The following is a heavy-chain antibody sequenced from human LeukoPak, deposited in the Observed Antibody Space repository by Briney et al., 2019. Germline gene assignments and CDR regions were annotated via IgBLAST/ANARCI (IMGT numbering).Heavy chain of an antibody. V-gene: IGHV3-23*01. J-gene: IGHJ2*01. D-gene: IGHD2-15*01. CDR3: AKPASVVAASYWYFDL. CDR2: ISGNGAGT. Sequence: GGSLRLSCAASGFTFSDYYMSWVRQAPGKGLEWVSGISGNGAGTYYADFVKGRFTNSRDNSKNTLYLQMNSLRAEDTAVYYCAKPASVVAASYWYFDLWGRGTLVTVSS. CDR1: GFTFSDYY.